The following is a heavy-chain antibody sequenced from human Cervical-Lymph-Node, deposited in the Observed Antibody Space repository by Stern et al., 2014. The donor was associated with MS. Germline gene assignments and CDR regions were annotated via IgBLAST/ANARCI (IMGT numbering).Heavy chain of an antibody. V-gene: IGHV3-11*01. Sequence: VQLEESGGGLVKPGGSLRLSCEASGFTFSDYYMNWIRQAPGQGLEWVSYISGRDGTIFYADSVKGRFTISRDNAKKSLDLQMNSLRAEDTAVYYCARAGGSKDDFWGQGTLVTVSS. CDR1: GFTFSDYY. CDR2: ISGRDGTI. D-gene: IGHD3-10*01. CDR3: ARAGGSKDDF. J-gene: IGHJ4*02.